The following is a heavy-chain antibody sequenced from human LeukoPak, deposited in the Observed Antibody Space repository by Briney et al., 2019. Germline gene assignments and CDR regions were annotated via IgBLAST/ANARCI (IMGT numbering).Heavy chain of an antibody. J-gene: IGHJ4*02. Sequence: GGSLRLSCAASGFTFSNAWMSWVRQAPGKGLEWVGRIKSKTDGGTTDYAAPVKGRFTISRDDSKNTLYLQMNSLKTEDTAVYYCAGGGGSSSWFFFDYWGQGTLVTVSS. CDR1: GFTFSNAW. CDR2: IKSKTDGGTT. CDR3: AGGGGSSSWFFFDY. D-gene: IGHD6-13*01. V-gene: IGHV3-15*01.